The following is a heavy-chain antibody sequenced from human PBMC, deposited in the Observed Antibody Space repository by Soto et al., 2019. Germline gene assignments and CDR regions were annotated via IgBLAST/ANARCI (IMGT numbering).Heavy chain of an antibody. J-gene: IGHJ4*02. CDR1: GFTFSSYS. D-gene: IGHD3-9*01. CDR2: ISSSSSYI. CDR3: ARDILRYFDWLLGGPDY. Sequence: GGSLRLSCAASGFTFSSYSMNWVRQTPGKGLEWVSSISSSSSYIYYADSVKGRFTISRDNAKNSLYLQMNSLRAEDTAVYYCARDILRYFDWLLGGPDYWCQGTLVTVSS. V-gene: IGHV3-21*01.